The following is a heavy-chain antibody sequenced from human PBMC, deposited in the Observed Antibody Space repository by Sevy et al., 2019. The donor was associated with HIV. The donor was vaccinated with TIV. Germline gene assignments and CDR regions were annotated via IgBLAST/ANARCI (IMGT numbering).Heavy chain of an antibody. V-gene: IGHV3-9*01. J-gene: IGHJ6*02. D-gene: IGHD2-2*01. CDR2: ISWNSDKI. Sequence: GGSVRLSCVASGFTFDDNAMHWVRQAPGKGLEWVSGISWNSDKIGYADSVKGRFTISRDNDKNSLYLQMNSLRTEDTALYYCAKSRTSFRGMDVWGQGTTVTVSS. CDR1: GFTFDDNA. CDR3: AKSRTSFRGMDV.